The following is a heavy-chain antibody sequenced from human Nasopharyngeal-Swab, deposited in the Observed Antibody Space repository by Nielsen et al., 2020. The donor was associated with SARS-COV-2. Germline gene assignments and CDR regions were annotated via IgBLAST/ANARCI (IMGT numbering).Heavy chain of an antibody. Sequence: SETLSLTCTVSGGSISSGGYYCSWIHQHPGKGLEWIGYIYYSGSTYYNPSLKSRVTISVDTSKNQFSLKLSSVTAADTAVYYCARQLEYSSLTVGSMGAFDIWGQGTMVTVSS. D-gene: IGHD6-6*01. CDR1: GGSISSGGYY. J-gene: IGHJ3*02. CDR3: ARQLEYSSLTVGSMGAFDI. CDR2: IYYSGST. V-gene: IGHV4-31*03.